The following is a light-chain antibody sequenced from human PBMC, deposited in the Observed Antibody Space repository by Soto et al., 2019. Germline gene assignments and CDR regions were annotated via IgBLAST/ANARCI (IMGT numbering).Light chain of an antibody. CDR2: DVS. CDR3: SSYTSSSTYV. Sequence: LPQPGSVSGSPGQSITISCTGTSSDVGGYNYVSWYQQHPGKAPKLMIYDVSNRPSGVSNRFSGSKSGNTASLTISWLQAEDEGDYYCSSYTSSSTYVFGTGSKVTVL. V-gene: IGLV2-14*01. CDR1: SSDVGGYNY. J-gene: IGLJ1*01.